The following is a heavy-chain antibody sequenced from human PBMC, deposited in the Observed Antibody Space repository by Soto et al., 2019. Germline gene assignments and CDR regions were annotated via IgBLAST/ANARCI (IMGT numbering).Heavy chain of an antibody. CDR1: GFTFSSYA. CDR3: AEVGTYYYYGMDV. Sequence: EVQLLESGGGLVQPGGSLRLSCAASGFTFSSYAMSWVRQAPGKGLEWVSAISGSGGSTYYADSVKGRFTISRDNSKNTLYLQMNSLRAEDTAVYYCAEVGTYYYYGMDVWGQGTTVTVSS. J-gene: IGHJ6*02. V-gene: IGHV3-23*01. D-gene: IGHD1-26*01. CDR2: ISGSGGST.